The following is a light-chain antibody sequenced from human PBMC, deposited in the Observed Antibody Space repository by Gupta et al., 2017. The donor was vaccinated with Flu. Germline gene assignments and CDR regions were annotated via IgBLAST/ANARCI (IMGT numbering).Light chain of an antibody. J-gene: IGKJ2*01. CDR1: QSFSSGY. Sequence: IVLTQSPGTLSLSPGDRATLSCRASQSFSSGYLSWYQHKSGQAPRGLIYGASRRATGIPDRFSGSGSGTDFTLTISRLEPEDSAVYYCQQYGISPPYTFGQGTRLEI. CDR2: GAS. CDR3: QQYGISPPYT. V-gene: IGKV3-20*01.